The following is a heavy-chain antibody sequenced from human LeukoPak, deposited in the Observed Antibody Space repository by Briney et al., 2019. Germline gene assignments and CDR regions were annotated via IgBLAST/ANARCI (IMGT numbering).Heavy chain of an antibody. CDR1: GGYISSYY. J-gene: IGHJ4*02. CDR3: VRSRYSGSYADFDY. CDR2: IYTSGST. Sequence: SETLSLTCTVSGGYISSYYWSWIRQPAGKGLECFGRIYTSGSTNYRPSLKSRVTMSVYTSKNKFSLKLSSVTAADAAVYYCVRSRYSGSYADFDYWGQGTLVTVSS. V-gene: IGHV4-4*07. D-gene: IGHD1-26*01.